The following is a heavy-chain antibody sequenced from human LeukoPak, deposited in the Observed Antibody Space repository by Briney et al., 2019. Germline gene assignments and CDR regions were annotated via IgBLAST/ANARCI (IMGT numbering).Heavy chain of an antibody. D-gene: IGHD1-26*01. CDR2: ISGSGGGT. Sequence: PGRSLRLSCEASGFSLSGYGMHWVRQAPEKGLEWVSTISGSGGGTYYADSVKGRFTISRDDSKNTLYLQMNSLRAEDTAVYYCVKDLGRYRNNCFDYWGQGTLVTVSS. CDR1: GFSLSGYG. J-gene: IGHJ4*02. V-gene: IGHV3-23*01. CDR3: VKDLGRYRNNCFDY.